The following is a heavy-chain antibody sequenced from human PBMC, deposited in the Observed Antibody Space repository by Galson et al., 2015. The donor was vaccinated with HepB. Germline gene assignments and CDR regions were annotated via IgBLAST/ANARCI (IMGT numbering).Heavy chain of an antibody. V-gene: IGHV3-15*01. J-gene: IGHJ5*02. CDR3: TRRRSYSGFDP. CDR1: GFTFSNAW. CDR2: IKSKTNGGTT. Sequence: SLRLSCAASGFTFSNAWMSWVRQAPGKGLEWVGRIKSKTNGGTTDYAAPVKGRFTISRDDSKNTLYLQKNSHKTEDTAVNYWTRRRSYSGFDPWGQGTLVTVSS. D-gene: IGHD2-15*01.